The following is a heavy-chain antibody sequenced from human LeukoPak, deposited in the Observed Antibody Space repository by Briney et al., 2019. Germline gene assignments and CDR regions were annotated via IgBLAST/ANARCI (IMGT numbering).Heavy chain of an antibody. CDR3: ATEGPGYSSSWYGY. Sequence: ASVKASCKASGYTFTSYGISWVRQAPGQGLEWMGWISAYNGNTNYAQKIQGRVTMTTDTSTSTAYMELRSLRPDDTAVYYCATEGPGYSSSWYGYWGQGTLVTVSS. J-gene: IGHJ4*02. CDR1: GYTFTSYG. D-gene: IGHD6-13*01. CDR2: ISAYNGNT. V-gene: IGHV1-18*01.